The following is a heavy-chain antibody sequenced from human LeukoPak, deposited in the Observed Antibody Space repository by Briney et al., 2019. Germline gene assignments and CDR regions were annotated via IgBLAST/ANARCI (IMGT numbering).Heavy chain of an antibody. Sequence: GGPLKLSCAASGFTSSSYAMNWVRKAPGKGLKGVAVICYDGSNKYYADSVKGRFTISRDNSKNTLYLQMNSLRAEDTAVYYCARDGEPMDYGSGSPSIDYWGQGTLVTVSS. J-gene: IGHJ4*02. CDR1: GFTSSSYA. CDR2: ICYDGSNK. CDR3: ARDGEPMDYGSGSPSIDY. D-gene: IGHD3-10*01. V-gene: IGHV3-33*08.